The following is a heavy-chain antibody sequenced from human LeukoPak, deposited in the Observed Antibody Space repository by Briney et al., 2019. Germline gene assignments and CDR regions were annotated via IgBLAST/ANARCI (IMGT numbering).Heavy chain of an antibody. CDR3: ARGEMATIKGVFDAFDI. V-gene: IGHV1-2*04. CDR1: GYTFTGYY. CDR2: INPNSGGT. J-gene: IGHJ3*02. D-gene: IGHD5-24*01. Sequence: ASVKVSCKASGYTFTGYYMHWVRQAPGQGLEWMGWINPNSGGTNYAQKFQGWVTMTRDTSISTAYMELSRLRSDDTAVYYCARGEMATIKGVFDAFDIWGQGTMVTVSS.